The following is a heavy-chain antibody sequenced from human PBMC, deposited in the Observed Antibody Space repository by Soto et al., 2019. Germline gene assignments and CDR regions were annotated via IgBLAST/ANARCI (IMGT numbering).Heavy chain of an antibody. Sequence: SETLSLTCAVYGGSFSGYYWSWFRQPPGKGLEWIGEINHSGSTNNNPFFTSRVTISVDTSKNQFSLKLSFLTAAGTVVYFCARGEFLYYYGSGEYYFGMDVWGQVTTVTVYS. CDR2: INHSGST. J-gene: IGHJ6*02. CDR1: GGSFSGYY. D-gene: IGHD3-10*01. CDR3: ARGEFLYYYGSGEYYFGMDV. V-gene: IGHV4-34*01.